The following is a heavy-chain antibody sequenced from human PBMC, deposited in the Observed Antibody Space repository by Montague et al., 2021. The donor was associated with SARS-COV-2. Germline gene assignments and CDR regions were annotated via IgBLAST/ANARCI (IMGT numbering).Heavy chain of an antibody. CDR3: ARALWFGEKCFDY. CDR1: GFTFSSYS. D-gene: IGHD3-10*01. V-gene: IGHV3-21*01. J-gene: IGHJ4*02. Sequence: SLRLSCAASGFTFSSYSMNWVRQAPGKGLEWVSSISSSSSYIYYADSVKGRFTISRDNAKNSLYLQMNRLRAEDTAVYYCARALWFGEKCFDYWGQGTLVTVSS. CDR2: ISSSSSYI.